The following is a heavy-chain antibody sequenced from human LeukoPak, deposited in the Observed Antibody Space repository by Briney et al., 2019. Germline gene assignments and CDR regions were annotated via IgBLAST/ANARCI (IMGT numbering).Heavy chain of an antibody. CDR3: AIQITMIVVVPYFDY. CDR1: GLSFCDYY. V-gene: IGHV3-11*04. J-gene: IGHJ4*02. CDR2: ISGSGTTT. Sequence: GGSPRLFCAASGLSFCDYYMTCFRRDPGEGLEWGSSISGSGTTTYSADSVRGRFTVSRDNAKNSVFLYMNSLRAEDTAVYYCAIQITMIVVVPYFDYWGQGTLVTVSS. D-gene: IGHD3-22*01.